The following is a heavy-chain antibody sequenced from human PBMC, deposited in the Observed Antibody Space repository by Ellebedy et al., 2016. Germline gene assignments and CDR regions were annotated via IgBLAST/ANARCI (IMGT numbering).Heavy chain of an antibody. J-gene: IGHJ4*02. D-gene: IGHD5-18*01. V-gene: IGHV4-34*01. CDR1: GDSISSYY. CDR2: INHSGST. Sequence: SETLSLTCNVSGDSISSYYWSWIRQPPGKGLEWIGEINHSGSTNHNPSLKSRVTISVDTSKNQFSLKLSSVTAADTAVYYCARSTSMEVFDYWGQGILVTVSS. CDR3: ARSTSMEVFDY.